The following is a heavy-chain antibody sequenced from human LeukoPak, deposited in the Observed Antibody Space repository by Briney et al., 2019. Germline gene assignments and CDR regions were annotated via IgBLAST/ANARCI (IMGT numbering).Heavy chain of an antibody. CDR1: GYTFTGYY. CDR2: INPNSGGT. Sequence: ASVKVSCKASGYTFTGYYMHWVRQVPGQGLEWMGWINPNSGGTNYAQKFQGRVTMTRDTSISTAYMELSRLRSDDTAVYYCARDLGIAAYYFDYWGQGTLVTVSS. CDR3: ARDLGIAAYYFDY. D-gene: IGHD6-13*01. J-gene: IGHJ4*02. V-gene: IGHV1-2*02.